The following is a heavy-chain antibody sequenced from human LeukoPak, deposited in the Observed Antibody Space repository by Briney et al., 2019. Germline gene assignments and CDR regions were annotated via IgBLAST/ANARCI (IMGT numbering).Heavy chain of an antibody. J-gene: IGHJ4*02. CDR1: GFTFSSYA. CDR2: ISGSGGST. Sequence: PGGSLRLSCAASGFTFSSYAMSWVRQAPGKGLEWVSVISGSGGSTYYADSVKGRFTISRDNSKNTLYLQMNSLRAEDTAVYYCAKTFVYGDYFFDYWGQGTLVTVSS. D-gene: IGHD4-17*01. V-gene: IGHV3-23*01. CDR3: AKTFVYGDYFFDY.